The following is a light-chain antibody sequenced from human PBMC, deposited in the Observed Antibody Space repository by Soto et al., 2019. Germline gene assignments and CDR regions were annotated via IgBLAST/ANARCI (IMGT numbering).Light chain of an antibody. CDR3: TSYTTSGTWV. CDR2: EVT. V-gene: IGLV2-14*01. CDR1: SSDVGFYNY. Sequence: QSALTQPASVSGSPGQSITISCSGTSSDVGFYNYVSWFQQYPGKAPKLMIFEVTNRPSGVSDRFSGSKSDNTASLTISGLQADDEADYFCTSYTTSGTWVFGGGTKLTVL. J-gene: IGLJ3*02.